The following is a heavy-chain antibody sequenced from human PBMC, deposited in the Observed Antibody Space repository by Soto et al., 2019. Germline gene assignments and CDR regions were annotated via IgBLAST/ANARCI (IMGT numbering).Heavy chain of an antibody. J-gene: IGHJ4*02. V-gene: IGHV4-39*01. D-gene: IGHD3-22*01. Sequence: SETLSLTCTVSGGSISSSSYYWGWIRQPPGKGLEWIGSIYYSGSTYYNPSLKSRVTISVDTSKNQFSLKLSSVTAADTAVYYCASPRIGNCYDSSGYYYWGQGTLVTVSS. CDR2: IYYSGST. CDR1: GGSISSSSYY. CDR3: ASPRIGNCYDSSGYYY.